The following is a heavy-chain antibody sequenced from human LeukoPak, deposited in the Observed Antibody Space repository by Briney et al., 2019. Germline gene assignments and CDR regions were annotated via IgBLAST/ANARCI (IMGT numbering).Heavy chain of an antibody. CDR2: MNPGSGDT. V-gene: IGHV1-8*01. D-gene: IGHD3-9*01. CDR3: ARGLGDYNTDWFPVSGY. CDR1: GYTFTTHD. Sequence: GSVKVSCKASGYTFTTHDLTWVRQATGQGLEWIGWMNPGSGDTAYAQKFQGRVTMTRDTSMSTAYMELNSLGSEDTAIYYCARGLGDYNTDWFPVSGYWGQGTPVTVSS. J-gene: IGHJ4*02.